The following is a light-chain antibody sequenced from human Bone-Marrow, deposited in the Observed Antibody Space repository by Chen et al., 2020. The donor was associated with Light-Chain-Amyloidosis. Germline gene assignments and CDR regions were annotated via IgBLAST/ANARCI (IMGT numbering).Light chain of an antibody. CDR1: SSDVGGYNY. CDR3: SSYTSSSTPYV. V-gene: IGLV2-14*01. Sequence: QSALTQPASVSGSHGQSITISCTGTSSDVGGYNYVSWYQQHPGTAPKLMIYDVSNRPSGVSTRFSGSKSGNTASLTISGLQAEDEADYYCSSYTSSSTPYVFVTGTKVTVL. J-gene: IGLJ1*01. CDR2: DVS.